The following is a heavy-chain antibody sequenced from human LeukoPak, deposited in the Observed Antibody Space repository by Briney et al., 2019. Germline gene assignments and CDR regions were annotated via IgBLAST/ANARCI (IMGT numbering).Heavy chain of an antibody. V-gene: IGHV3-11*04. Sequence: GGSLRLSCAASGFTFSDHYMSWVRQAPGKGVEGISYIGDSGSAIYYVDSVKGGFTISRDNTKNSLFLQMDSLRAEDTAVYYCARDRRPSVYGGLDNWGQGTLVTVSS. CDR1: GFTFSDHY. CDR2: IGDSGSAI. J-gene: IGHJ4*02. D-gene: IGHD4/OR15-4a*01. CDR3: ARDRRPSVYGGLDN.